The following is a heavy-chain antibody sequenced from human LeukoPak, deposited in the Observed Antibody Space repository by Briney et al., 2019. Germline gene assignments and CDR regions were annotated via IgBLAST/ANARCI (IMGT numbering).Heavy chain of an antibody. Sequence: SETLSLTCTVSGGSISSSSYYWGWIRQPPGKGLEWMGSIYYSGSTYYNPSLKSRVTISVDTSKNQFSLKLSYVTAADTAVYYCARQIRTYSSGWYNWFDPWGQGTLVTVSS. CDR2: IYYSGST. V-gene: IGHV4-39*01. J-gene: IGHJ5*02. D-gene: IGHD6-19*01. CDR1: GGSISSSSYY. CDR3: ARQIRTYSSGWYNWFDP.